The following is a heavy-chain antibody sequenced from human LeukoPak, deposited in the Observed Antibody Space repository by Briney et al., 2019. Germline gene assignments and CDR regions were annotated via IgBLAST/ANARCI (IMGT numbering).Heavy chain of an antibody. CDR2: ISGRGGST. Sequence: PGGSLRLSCAASGFTFSSYAMSWVRQAPGKGLEWVSAISGRGGSTYYADSVKGRFTISRDNSKNTLYLQMNSLRAEDTAVYYCAKSGGYCSGGSCYGTGPSFDYWGQGTLVTVSS. D-gene: IGHD2-15*01. V-gene: IGHV3-23*01. J-gene: IGHJ4*02. CDR1: GFTFSSYA. CDR3: AKSGGYCSGGSCYGTGPSFDY.